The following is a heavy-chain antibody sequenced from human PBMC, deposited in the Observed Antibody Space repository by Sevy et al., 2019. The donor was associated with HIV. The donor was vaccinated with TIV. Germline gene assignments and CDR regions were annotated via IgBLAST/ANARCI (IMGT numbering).Heavy chain of an antibody. D-gene: IGHD2-2*01. CDR1: GGSFSGYY. CDR3: AILVVPAAIGGNWFDP. J-gene: IGHJ5*02. Sequence: SETLSLTCAVYGGSFSGYYWSWIRQPPGKGLERIGEINHSGSTNYNPSLKSRVTISVDTSKNQFSLKLSSVTAADTAVYYCAILVVPAAIGGNWFDPWCQGTLVTVSS. V-gene: IGHV4-34*01. CDR2: INHSGST.